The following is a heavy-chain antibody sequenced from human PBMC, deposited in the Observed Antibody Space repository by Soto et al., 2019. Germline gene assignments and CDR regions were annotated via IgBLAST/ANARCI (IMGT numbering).Heavy chain of an antibody. Sequence: GESLKISCKGSGYTFTHYWIGWVRQLPGKGLEWMGIIYPGDSDTRYSPSFQGHVTITVDKSTSTAYLQWNTLKASDTAMYYCAGHISNFRYYYNAMAGWGQGTTLTASS. V-gene: IGHV5-51*01. CDR1: GYTFTHYW. D-gene: IGHD4-4*01. J-gene: IGHJ6*02. CDR2: IYPGDSDT. CDR3: AGHISNFRYYYNAMAG.